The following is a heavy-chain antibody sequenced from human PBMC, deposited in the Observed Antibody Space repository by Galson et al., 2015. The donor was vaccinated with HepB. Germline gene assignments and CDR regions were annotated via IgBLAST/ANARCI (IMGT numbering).Heavy chain of an antibody. CDR1: GGSISRYH. CDR2: IFSSGTT. D-gene: IGHD4-23*01. V-gene: IGHV4-4*07. CDR3: ARNSGGDSWNDAFDI. J-gene: IGHJ3*02. Sequence: TLSLTCSVSGGSISRYHWTWVRQPAGKGLEWIGRIFSSGTTTYNPSLKSRVIMSVDTFRNKFSLKLSSMTAADTAVYFCARNSGGDSWNDAFDIWGQGTMVAVFS.